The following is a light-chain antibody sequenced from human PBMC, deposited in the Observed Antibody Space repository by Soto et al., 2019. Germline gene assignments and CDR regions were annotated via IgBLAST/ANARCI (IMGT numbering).Light chain of an antibody. CDR2: AAA. V-gene: IGKV1-39*01. CDR1: EPVRTN. CDR3: QEGYTIPWT. Sequence: IQMPQSPSSLAASVGDRVTITCRASEPVRTNLNWYQLKPTQAPKLLIYAAANLRKGVPSSFSGSSSGTHFTLTITTVQPEDFATHYCQEGYTIPWTFGPGT. J-gene: IGKJ1*01.